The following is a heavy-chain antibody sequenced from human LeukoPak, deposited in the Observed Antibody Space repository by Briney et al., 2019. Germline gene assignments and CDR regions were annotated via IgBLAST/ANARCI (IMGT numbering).Heavy chain of an antibody. CDR2: IYTSGST. CDR3: ARGEAITGTFDY. Sequence: SETLSLTCTVSGDSISSGSYYWSWIRQPAGKGLEWIGRIYTSGSTNYNPSLKSRVTISVGTSKNQFSLKLSSVTAADTAVYYCARGEAITGTFDYWGQGTLVTVSS. J-gene: IGHJ4*02. V-gene: IGHV4-61*02. D-gene: IGHD1-7*01. CDR1: GDSISSGSYY.